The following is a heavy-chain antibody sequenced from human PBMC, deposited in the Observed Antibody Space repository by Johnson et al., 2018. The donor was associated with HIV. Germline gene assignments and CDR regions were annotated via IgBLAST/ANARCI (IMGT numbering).Heavy chain of an antibody. CDR2: IYSGGST. V-gene: IGHV3-66*02. Sequence: VQLVASGGGLVQPGGSLRLSCAASGFTVSSNYMSWVRQAPGKGLEWVSVIYSGGSTYYADSVKGRFIISRDNSENTLYLQLNSLRTEDTAVYYCARDADSDAFDMWGQGTMVTVSS. J-gene: IGHJ3*02. CDR1: GFTVSSNY. CDR3: ARDADSDAFDM. D-gene: IGHD4-17*01.